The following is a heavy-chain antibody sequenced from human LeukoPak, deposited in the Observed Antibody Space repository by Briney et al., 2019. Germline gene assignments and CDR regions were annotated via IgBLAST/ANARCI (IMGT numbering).Heavy chain of an antibody. V-gene: IGHV1-18*01. Sequence: ASVKVSCKASGYTFTSYGISWVRQAPGQGLEWMGWISAYNGNTNYAQKLQGRVTMTTDTSTSTAYMELRSLRSDDTAVYYCARWDSSGWHTLYYFYYWGQGTLVTVSS. CDR2: ISAYNGNT. CDR3: ARWDSSGWHTLYYFYY. D-gene: IGHD6-19*01. CDR1: GYTFTSYG. J-gene: IGHJ4*02.